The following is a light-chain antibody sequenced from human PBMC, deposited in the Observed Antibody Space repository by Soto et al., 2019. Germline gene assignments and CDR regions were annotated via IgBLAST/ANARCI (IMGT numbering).Light chain of an antibody. CDR2: DAS. CDR3: QQRSSWPGT. Sequence: EIVLTQSPATLSLSPGERATLSCRASQSVSSYLAWYQQKPGQAPRLLIYDASNRATGIPTRFSGSGSGTDFPLTISSLEPEDFAVYYCQQRSSWPGTFGPGTKVDIK. J-gene: IGKJ3*01. CDR1: QSVSSY. V-gene: IGKV3-11*01.